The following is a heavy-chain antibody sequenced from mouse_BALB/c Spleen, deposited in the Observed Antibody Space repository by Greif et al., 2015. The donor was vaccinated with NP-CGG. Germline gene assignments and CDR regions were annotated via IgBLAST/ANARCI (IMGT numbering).Heavy chain of an antibody. CDR2: ISSGSSTI. V-gene: IGHV5-17*02. Sequence: DVKLVESGGGLVQPGGSRKLSCAASGFTFSSFGMHWVRQAPEKGLEWVAYISSGSSTIYYADTVKGRFTISRDNPKNTLFLQMTSLRSEDTAMYYCASLQTARATYAMDYWGQGTSVTVSS. CDR3: ASLQTARATYAMDY. D-gene: IGHD3-2*01. CDR1: GFTFSSFG. J-gene: IGHJ4*01.